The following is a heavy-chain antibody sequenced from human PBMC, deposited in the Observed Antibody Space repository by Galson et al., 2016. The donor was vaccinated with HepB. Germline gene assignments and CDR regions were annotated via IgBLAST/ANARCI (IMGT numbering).Heavy chain of an antibody. V-gene: IGHV4-4*02. J-gene: IGHJ4*02. Sequence: ETLSLPCAVSDGSITSNKWWSWVRQTPRKGLEWIGEIYHSGSTNYNPSLKSRVTISVDKSKNQFSLRLTSVTAADTAVYYCARSPPWSGYFDSWGQGTLVTVSS. D-gene: IGHD3-3*01. CDR1: DGSITSNKW. CDR3: ARSPPWSGYFDS. CDR2: IYHSGST.